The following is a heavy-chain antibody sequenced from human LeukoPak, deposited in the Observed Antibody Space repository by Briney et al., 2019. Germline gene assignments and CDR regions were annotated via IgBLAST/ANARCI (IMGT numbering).Heavy chain of an antibody. CDR3: ARDSPMRSELRAYYYYYMDV. J-gene: IGHJ6*03. Sequence: SETLSLTCTDSGGSISSYYWSWIRQPAGKGLEWIGRIYTSGSTNYDPSLKSRVTMSVDTSKNQFSLKLSSVTAADTAVYYCARDSPMRSELRAYYYYYMDVWGKGTTVTVSS. CDR2: IYTSGST. CDR1: GGSISSYY. D-gene: IGHD1-14*01. V-gene: IGHV4-4*07.